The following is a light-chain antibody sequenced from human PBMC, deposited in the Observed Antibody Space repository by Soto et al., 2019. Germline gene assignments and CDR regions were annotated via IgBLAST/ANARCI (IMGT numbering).Light chain of an antibody. J-gene: IGLJ2*01. CDR1: KLGDTY. Sequence: SYELTQPPSVSVSPGQTASITCSGDKLGDTYASWFQQKPGQSPVLVIYQDSKRPSGIPERFSGSNSGNTATLTISGTQAMDEADYYCQAWDSSTAIFGGGTKVTVL. V-gene: IGLV3-1*01. CDR2: QDS. CDR3: QAWDSSTAI.